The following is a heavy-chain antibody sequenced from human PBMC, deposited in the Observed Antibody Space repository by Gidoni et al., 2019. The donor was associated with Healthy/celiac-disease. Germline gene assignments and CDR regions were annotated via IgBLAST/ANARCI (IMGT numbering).Heavy chain of an antibody. J-gene: IGHJ4*02. CDR1: GFTFGDYA. Sequence: EVQLVESGGGLVQPGRSLRLSCTASGFTFGDYAMSWVRQAPGKGLEWVGFIRSKDYGGTTEYAASAKGRFTISRDDSKSIAYLQMNSLKTEDTAVYYCTRVRTRRLGYFDYWGQGTLVTVSS. D-gene: IGHD3-16*01. CDR3: TRVRTRRLGYFDY. CDR2: IRSKDYGGTT. V-gene: IGHV3-49*04.